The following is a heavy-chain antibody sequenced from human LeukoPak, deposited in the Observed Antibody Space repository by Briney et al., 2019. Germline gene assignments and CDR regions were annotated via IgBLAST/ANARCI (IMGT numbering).Heavy chain of an antibody. Sequence: GGSLRLSCAASGFILSDHYMDWVRQAPGKGLEWVGRTGNKANSYTTEYAASVKGRFTISRDDSKNSLYLQMSSLKTEDTAVYYCAREVGITAYFDYWDRGTLVTVSS. D-gene: IGHD1-26*01. CDR1: GFILSDHY. CDR3: AREVGITAYFDY. CDR2: TGNKANSYTT. V-gene: IGHV3-72*01. J-gene: IGHJ4*02.